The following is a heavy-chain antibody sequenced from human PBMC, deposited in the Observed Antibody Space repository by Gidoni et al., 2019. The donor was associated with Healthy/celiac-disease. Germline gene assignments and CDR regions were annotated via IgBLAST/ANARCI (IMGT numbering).Heavy chain of an antibody. V-gene: IGHV4-59*01. CDR1: GGSISGYY. Sequence: QVQLQESGPGLVTPSETLSLTCTVSGGSISGYYWSWIRQPPGKGLEWIGYIYYSASTNYNPSPKSRVTISVDTSKNQFSLKLSSVTAADTAVYYCARDGDLAAGYYYGMDVWGQGTTVTVSS. CDR3: ARDGDLAAGYYYGMDV. D-gene: IGHD6-13*01. CDR2: IYYSAST. J-gene: IGHJ6*02.